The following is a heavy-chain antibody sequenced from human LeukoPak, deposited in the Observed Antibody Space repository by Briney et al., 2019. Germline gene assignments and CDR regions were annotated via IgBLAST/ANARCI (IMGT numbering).Heavy chain of an antibody. V-gene: IGHV3-53*01. CDR2: IYSGGST. CDR1: GFTVSSNC. CDR3: ARMTTVTTFDY. J-gene: IGHJ4*02. Sequence: PGGSLRLSCAASGFTVSSNCMSWVRQAPGKGLEWVSVIYSGGSTYYADSVKGRFTISRDNSKNTLYLQMNSLRAEDTAVYYCARMTTVTTFDYWGQGTLVTVSS. D-gene: IGHD4-17*01.